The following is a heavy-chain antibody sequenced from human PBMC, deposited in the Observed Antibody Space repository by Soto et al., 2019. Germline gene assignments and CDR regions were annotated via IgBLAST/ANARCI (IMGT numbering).Heavy chain of an antibody. CDR3: ARGLYCSSTSCYRYYYYYYYMDV. J-gene: IGHJ6*03. CDR2: INHSGST. CDR1: GGSFSGYY. V-gene: IGHV4-34*01. D-gene: IGHD2-2*02. Sequence: SETLSLTCAVYGGSFSGYYWSWIRQPPGKGLEWIGEINHSGSTNYNPSLKSRVTISVDTSKNQFSLKLSSVTAADTAVYYCARGLYCSSTSCYRYYYYYYYMDVWGKGTTVTV.